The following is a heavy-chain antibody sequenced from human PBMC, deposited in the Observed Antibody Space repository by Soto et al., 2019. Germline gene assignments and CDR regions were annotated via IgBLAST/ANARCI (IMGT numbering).Heavy chain of an antibody. CDR1: GFIFSSYN. Sequence: QVQLVESGGGVVQPGRSLRLSCEASGFIFSSYNLHWVRQPPGKGLEWVAVIWFDGSNKDYADSVRGRXTISRDSXXXXXXXXXXXXXXXXXXXXXXXXVHYYDNSGLDYWGPGTLVTVSS. D-gene: IGHD3-22*01. CDR2: IWFDGSNK. V-gene: IGHV3-33*01. J-gene: IGHJ4*02. CDR3: XXVHYYDNSGLDY.